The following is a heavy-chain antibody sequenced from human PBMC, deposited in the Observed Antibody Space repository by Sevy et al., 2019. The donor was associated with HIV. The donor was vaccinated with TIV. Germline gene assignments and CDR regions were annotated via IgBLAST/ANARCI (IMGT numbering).Heavy chain of an antibody. J-gene: IGHJ4*02. D-gene: IGHD3-22*01. CDR1: VYTFTSYG. Sequence: ASVKVSCKASVYTFTSYGISWVRQAPGQGLEWMGWISAYNGNTNYAQKLQGRVTMTTDTSTSTAYMELRSLRSDDTAVYYCARDYYDSSGYYYVYWGQGTLVTVSS. V-gene: IGHV1-18*01. CDR2: ISAYNGNT. CDR3: ARDYYDSSGYYYVY.